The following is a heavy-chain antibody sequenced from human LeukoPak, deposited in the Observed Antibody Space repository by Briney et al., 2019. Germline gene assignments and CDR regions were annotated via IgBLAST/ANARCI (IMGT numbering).Heavy chain of an antibody. D-gene: IGHD3-22*01. CDR3: ARPIYYDSSGYLY. V-gene: IGHV4-38-2*01. CDR2: IYHSGST. CDR1: GYSISSGYY. J-gene: IGHJ4*02. Sequence: SETLSPTCAVSGYSISSGYYWGWIRQPPGKGLEWIGSIYHSGSTYYNPSLKSRVTISVDTSKNQFSLKLSSVTAADTAVYYCARPIYYDSSGYLYWGQGTLVTVSS.